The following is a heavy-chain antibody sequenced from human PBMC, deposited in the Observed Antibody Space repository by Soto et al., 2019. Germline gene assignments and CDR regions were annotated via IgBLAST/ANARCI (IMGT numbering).Heavy chain of an antibody. CDR3: AKESAMTSTWPFDY. Sequence: GGSLRLSCAASGFTFNSYAMTWVRQAPGKGLEWVSAIGGSGGSTYYADSVKGRFTISRDNSKNTLYLQMNSLRAEDTAVYYCAKESAMTSTWPFDYWGQGTLVTVS. V-gene: IGHV3-23*01. J-gene: IGHJ4*02. CDR1: GFTFNSYA. D-gene: IGHD2-2*01. CDR2: IGGSGGST.